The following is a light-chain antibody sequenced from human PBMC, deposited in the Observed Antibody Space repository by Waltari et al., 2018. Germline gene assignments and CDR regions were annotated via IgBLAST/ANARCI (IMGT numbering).Light chain of an antibody. CDR2: QDL. CDR3: QALGSNRWV. CDR1: ILGSKY. V-gene: IGLV3-1*01. J-gene: IGLJ3*02. Sequence: SSELTQPPSVSVSPGQTASIPCSGDILGSKYASWYQHKPGQSPPLVLYQDLIGPSGIPERFSGSKSGNTATLTISGTQAMDDADYYCQALGSNRWVFGGGTKLTVL.